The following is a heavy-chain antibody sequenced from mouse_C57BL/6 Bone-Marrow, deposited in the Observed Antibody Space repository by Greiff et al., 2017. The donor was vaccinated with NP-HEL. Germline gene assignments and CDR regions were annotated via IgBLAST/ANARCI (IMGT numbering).Heavy chain of an antibody. Sequence: EVKVVESGGDLVKPGGSLKLSCAASGFTFSSYGMSWVRQTPDKRREWVATISSGGSYPNYPESVKGPISISRNNAKNTLCLQMSSLKSEDTAIYYCARMEYGNLWYFDVWGTGTTVTVSS. CDR2: ISSGGSYP. D-gene: IGHD2-1*01. V-gene: IGHV5-6*01. J-gene: IGHJ1*03. CDR1: GFTFSSYG. CDR3: ARMEYGNLWYFDV.